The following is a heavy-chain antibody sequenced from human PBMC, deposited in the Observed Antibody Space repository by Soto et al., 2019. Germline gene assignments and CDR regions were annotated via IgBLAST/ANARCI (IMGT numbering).Heavy chain of an antibody. D-gene: IGHD1-7*01. J-gene: IGHJ4*02. CDR3: FRRVRCPRRTFVY. Sequence: SPTISLTGVSIGDNVSSDSAGRSWARASPTRGLEWLGRTYYRSKWYYEYAVSVRGRITINPDTSKNQYSLQLNSVTHEDTAVYFFFRRVRCPRRTFVYWDTATLVT. CDR2: TYYRSKWYY. CDR1: GDNVSSDSAG. V-gene: IGHV6-1*01.